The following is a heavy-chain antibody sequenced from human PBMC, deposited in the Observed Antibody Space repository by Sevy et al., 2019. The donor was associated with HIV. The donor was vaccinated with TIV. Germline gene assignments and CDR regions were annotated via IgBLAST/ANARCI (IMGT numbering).Heavy chain of an antibody. Sequence: GGSLRLSCAASGFIFNSYAIHWVRQAPGKGLEWVAVVFMDGTKEFDAESVRGRFTISKDKSKNKVFLQMNSLRDEDTAVYYCVCDHDDGSEYYFIGAYDVWGQGTTVTVSS. CDR1: GFIFNSYA. J-gene: IGHJ3*01. CDR2: VFMDGTKE. V-gene: IGHV3-33*01. D-gene: IGHD1-26*01. CDR3: VCDHDDGSEYYFIGAYDV.